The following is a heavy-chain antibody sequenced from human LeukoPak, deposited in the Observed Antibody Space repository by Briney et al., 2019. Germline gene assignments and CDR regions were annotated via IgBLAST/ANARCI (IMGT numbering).Heavy chain of an antibody. CDR3: ARASVSDPRYIRVGKDYYYYMDV. V-gene: IGHV4-34*01. CDR2: MNHSGSA. Sequence: ASETLSLTCAVYGGSFSGYYWTWIRQPPGRGLEWIGEMNHSGSANYNPSLKSRVTISVDTSKNQCSLRLSSVTAADTAVYYCARASVSDPRYIRVGKDYYYYMDVWGKGTTVTISS. J-gene: IGHJ6*03. CDR1: GGSFSGYY. D-gene: IGHD5-12*01.